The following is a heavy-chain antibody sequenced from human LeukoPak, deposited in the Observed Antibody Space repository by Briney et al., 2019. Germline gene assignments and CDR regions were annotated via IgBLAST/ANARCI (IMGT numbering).Heavy chain of an antibody. CDR2: IIPIFGTA. V-gene: IGHV1-69*13. Sequence: SVKVSCTASGGTFSSYAISWVRQAPGQGLEWMGGIIPIFGTANYAQKFQGRVTITADESTSTAYMELSSLRSEDTAVYYCAGRVPLKRGYSYGPGNWGQGTLVTVSS. J-gene: IGHJ4*02. D-gene: IGHD5-18*01. CDR3: AGRVPLKRGYSYGPGN. CDR1: GGTFSSYA.